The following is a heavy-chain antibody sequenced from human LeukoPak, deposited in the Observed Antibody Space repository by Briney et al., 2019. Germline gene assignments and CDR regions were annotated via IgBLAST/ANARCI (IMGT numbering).Heavy chain of an antibody. CDR3: ARYNFYDGSDY. CDR1: GDSISSYY. D-gene: IGHD3-22*01. Sequence: KPSETLSLTCTVSGDSISSYYWSWIRQPPAKGLEWIGYISYSGCTNYNPSLKSRVNIAVDTSKHQFSLKLSSVTAADTAVYYCARYNFYDGSDYWGQGTLVTVSS. CDR2: ISYSGCT. V-gene: IGHV4-59*01. J-gene: IGHJ4*02.